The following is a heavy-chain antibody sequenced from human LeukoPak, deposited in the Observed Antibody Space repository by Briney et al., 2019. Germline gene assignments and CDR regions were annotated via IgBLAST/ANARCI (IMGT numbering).Heavy chain of an antibody. CDR1: GYTFTGYY. V-gene: IGHV1-2*06. J-gene: IGHJ6*02. CDR3: ARGGLDV. Sequence: ASVKVSCKASGYTFTGYYMHWVRQAPGQGLERMGQINPNNGDADYAQRFQGRVAMTWDTSINTAYMELSRLGSDDTAVYYCARGGLDVWGQGTTVTVSS. CDR2: INPNNGDA.